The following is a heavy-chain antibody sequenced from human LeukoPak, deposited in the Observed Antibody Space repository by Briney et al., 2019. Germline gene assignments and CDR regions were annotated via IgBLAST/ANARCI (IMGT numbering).Heavy chain of an antibody. CDR1: GFTFSNYS. CDR2: VRYDGTNK. V-gene: IGHV3-30*02. Sequence: GGSLRLSCAASGFTFSNYSMHWVRQAPGKGLEWVAFVRYDGTNKFYADSVRGRFTISKDNSKNTLFLQMNSLKTEDTAVYYCLNTWSSWGQGTLVTVSS. J-gene: IGHJ5*02. CDR3: LNTWSS. D-gene: IGHD2-2*02.